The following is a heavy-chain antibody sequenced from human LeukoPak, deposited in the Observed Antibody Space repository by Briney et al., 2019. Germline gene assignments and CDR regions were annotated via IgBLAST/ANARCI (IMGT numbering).Heavy chain of an antibody. Sequence: KPSQTLSLTCTVSGGSISSGSYYWSWIQQPAGKGLEWIGRIYTSGSTNYNPSLKSRVTISVDTSKNQFSLKLSSVTAADTAVYYCARGGDYEYFDYWGQGTLVTVSS. D-gene: IGHD4-17*01. V-gene: IGHV4-61*02. CDR2: IYTSGST. CDR3: ARGGDYEYFDY. J-gene: IGHJ4*02. CDR1: GGSISSGSYY.